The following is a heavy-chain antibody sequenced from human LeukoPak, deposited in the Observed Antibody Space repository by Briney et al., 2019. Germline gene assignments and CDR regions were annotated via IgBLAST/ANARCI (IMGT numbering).Heavy chain of an antibody. CDR1: GGSFSGYY. CDR2: INHSGST. J-gene: IGHJ4*02. V-gene: IGHV4-34*01. Sequence: SETLSLTCAVYGGSFSGYYWSWIRQPPGKGLEWIGEINHSGSTNYNPSLKSRVTISVDTSKNQFSLKLSSVTAADTAVYYCARGSKDMTTVTTSNFGYWGQGTLVTVSS. CDR3: ARGSKDMTTVTTSNFGY. D-gene: IGHD4-17*01.